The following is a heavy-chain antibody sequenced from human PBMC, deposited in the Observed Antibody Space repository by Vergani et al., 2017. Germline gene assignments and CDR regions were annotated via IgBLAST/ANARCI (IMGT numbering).Heavy chain of an antibody. Sequence: EVQLVDSGGGLVQPGQSLRLSCTPSGFSFGDDALTWVRQVPGKGLEWVAFLGKRDFGGTRQYAPSVRGRFTISRDASKSVAYLDMSNLKVEDTAIYCCSRPVDSNGQRHSRGQGTLVIVSS. CDR1: GFSFGDDA. CDR2: LGKRDFGGTR. V-gene: IGHV3-49*04. CDR3: SRPVDSNGQRHS. J-gene: IGHJ5*01. D-gene: IGHD2-8*01.